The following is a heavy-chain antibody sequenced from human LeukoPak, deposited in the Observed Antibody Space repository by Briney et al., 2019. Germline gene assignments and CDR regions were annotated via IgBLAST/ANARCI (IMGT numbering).Heavy chain of an antibody. D-gene: IGHD6-19*01. CDR2: INHSGST. Sequence: KTSETLSLTCAVYGGSFSGYYWSWIRQPPGKGLEWIGEINHSGSTNYNPSLKSRVTISVDTSKNQFSLKLSSVTAADTAVYYCARGSGWHDYWGQGTLGTVSS. CDR3: ARGSGWHDY. V-gene: IGHV4-34*01. CDR1: GGSFSGYY. J-gene: IGHJ4*02.